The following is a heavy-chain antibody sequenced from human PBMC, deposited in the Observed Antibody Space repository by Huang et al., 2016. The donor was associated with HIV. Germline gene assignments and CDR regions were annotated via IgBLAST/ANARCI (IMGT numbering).Heavy chain of an antibody. CDR1: GFIFSNFV. CDR3: AKESRWFSDFDQ. V-gene: IGHV3-30*18. J-gene: IGHJ5*02. D-gene: IGHD2-15*01. CDR2: MSYDGRTD. Sequence: QVQLVESGGGVVQPGTSLRRSCAASGFIFSNFVMHWVRQAPGKGLEWVAVMSYDGRTDRYSDSVKGRFTISRDNDKNTLSLEMNRLRHDDTAVYYCAKESRWFSDFDQWGQGTLVTVSS.